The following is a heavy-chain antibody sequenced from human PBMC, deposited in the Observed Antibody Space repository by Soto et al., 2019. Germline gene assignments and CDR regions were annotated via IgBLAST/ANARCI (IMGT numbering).Heavy chain of an antibody. CDR2: IIAYNGNA. CDR3: ARDSPPVAY. Sequence: QVQLVPSGAEVKKPGASGKVSCKASGYTFTSYGISWVRPAPGQGLEWMGRIIAYNGNANYAQKLQGRVTMTPDTSTSPAYMELRSLRSDDTAVYYCARDSPPVAYWGQGTLVTVSS. J-gene: IGHJ4*02. CDR1: GYTFTSYG. V-gene: IGHV1-18*01.